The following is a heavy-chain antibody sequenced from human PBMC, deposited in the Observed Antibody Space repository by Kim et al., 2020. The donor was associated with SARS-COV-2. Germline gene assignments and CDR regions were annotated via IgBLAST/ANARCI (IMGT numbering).Heavy chain of an antibody. CDR3: ARVIRAAAGSGKPLDY. CDR1: GGSFSGYY. J-gene: IGHJ4*02. D-gene: IGHD6-13*01. CDR2: INHSGST. V-gene: IGHV4-34*01. Sequence: SETLSLTCAVYGGSFSGYYWSWIRQPPGKGLEWIGEINHSGSTNYNPSLKSRVTISVDTSKNQFSLKLSSVTAADTAVYYCARVIRAAAGSGKPLDYWGQGTLVTVSS.